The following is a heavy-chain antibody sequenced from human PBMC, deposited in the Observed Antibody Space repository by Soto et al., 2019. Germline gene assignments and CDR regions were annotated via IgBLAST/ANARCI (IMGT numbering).Heavy chain of an antibody. CDR1: GFTFSNYW. CDR3: ARDLGGAGSY. J-gene: IGHJ4*02. CDR2: LNIDGSRT. V-gene: IGHV3-74*01. Sequence: AQLVESGGGLVQPGGSLRLSCAASGFTFSNYWMHWVRQVPGQGPVWVSRLNIDGSRTDYADSVRGRFTIFRDNARNTLYLQMNSLRAEDTAMYYCARDLGGAGSYWGQGTMVTVSS. D-gene: IGHD1-26*01.